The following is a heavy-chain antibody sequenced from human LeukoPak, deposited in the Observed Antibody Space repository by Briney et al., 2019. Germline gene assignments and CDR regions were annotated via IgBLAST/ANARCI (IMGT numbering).Heavy chain of an antibody. D-gene: IGHD3-9*01. Sequence: SETLSLTCTVSGGSISSGGYYWSWIRQHPGKGLEWIGYIYYSGSTYYNPSLKSRVTISVDTSKNQFSLKLSSVTAADTAVYYCAKDIRYFDWLLSGGNYYYYYGMDVWGQGTTVTVSS. J-gene: IGHJ6*02. V-gene: IGHV4-31*03. CDR1: GGSISSGGYY. CDR3: AKDIRYFDWLLSGGNYYYYYGMDV. CDR2: IYYSGST.